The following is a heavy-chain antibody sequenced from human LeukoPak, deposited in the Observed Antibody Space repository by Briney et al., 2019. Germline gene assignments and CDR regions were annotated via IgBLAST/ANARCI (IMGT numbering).Heavy chain of an antibody. CDR2: ISGSGSNE. J-gene: IGHJ5*02. CDR3: AKDLPRFDP. V-gene: IGHV3-23*01. Sequence: GGSLRLSCTASIFNFGNYAMSWVRQTPGKGLEWVADISGSGSNEHYEESVEGRFTISRDNSKNTLYLQMNSLRAEDTAVYYCAKDLPRFDPWGQGTLVTVSS. CDR1: IFNFGNYA.